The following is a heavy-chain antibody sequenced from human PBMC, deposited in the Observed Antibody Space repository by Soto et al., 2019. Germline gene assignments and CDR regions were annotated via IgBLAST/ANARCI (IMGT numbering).Heavy chain of an antibody. Sequence: GGSLRLSCAASGFAFSTYAMTWVRQAPGKGLEWVSVISGIGGSSYYAASVKGRFTISRDNSKNTLFLQMNGLRAEDTAFYYCAKVTKRAAAGRYEYYKYGMDVWGQGTTVTVSS. D-gene: IGHD6-13*01. V-gene: IGHV3-23*01. J-gene: IGHJ6*02. CDR2: ISGIGGSS. CDR3: AKVTKRAAAGRYEYYKYGMDV. CDR1: GFAFSTYA.